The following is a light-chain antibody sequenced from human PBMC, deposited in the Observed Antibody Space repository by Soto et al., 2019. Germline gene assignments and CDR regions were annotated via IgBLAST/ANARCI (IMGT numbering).Light chain of an antibody. CDR2: GAS. J-gene: IGKJ4*01. CDR1: QSVSNNY. Sequence: IVFTPSPGPLSLAPGERANPFRRASQSVSNNYLAWYQQKPGQAPRLLIYGASSRAPGTPDRFSGSGSGTDFALTISRLEPEDFAVYYCQQHGSSPPTFGGGTKVDIK. CDR3: QQHGSSPPT. V-gene: IGKV3-20*01.